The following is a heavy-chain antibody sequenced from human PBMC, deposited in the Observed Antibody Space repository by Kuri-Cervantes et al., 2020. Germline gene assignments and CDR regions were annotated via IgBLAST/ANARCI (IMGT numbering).Heavy chain of an antibody. CDR2: IYHSGST. CDR1: GGSISSSNW. J-gene: IGHJ5*02. Sequence: SETLSLTCAVSGGSISSSNWWSWVRQPPGKGLEWIGEIYHSGSTNYNPSLKSRVTISVDKSKNQFSLKLSSVTAADTAVYYCARAKTGGYCSGGSCYLNWFDPWGQGTLVTVSS. CDR3: ARAKTGGYCSGGSCYLNWFDP. V-gene: IGHV4-4*02. D-gene: IGHD2-15*01.